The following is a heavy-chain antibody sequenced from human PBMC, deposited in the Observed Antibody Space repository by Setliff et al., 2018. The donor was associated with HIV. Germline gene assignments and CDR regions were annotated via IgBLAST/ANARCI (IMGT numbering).Heavy chain of an antibody. CDR2: IYYSGST. Sequence: KPSETLSLTCTVSGDSISSYYWSWIRQPPEKGLEWIGYIYYSGSTNYNPSLKSRVTISVDTSKNQFSLKLSSVTAADTAVYYCVRQVGNKVLFDSWGQGTLVTVSS. D-gene: IGHD7-27*01. V-gene: IGHV4-59*01. CDR3: VRQVGNKVLFDS. J-gene: IGHJ4*02. CDR1: GDSISSYY.